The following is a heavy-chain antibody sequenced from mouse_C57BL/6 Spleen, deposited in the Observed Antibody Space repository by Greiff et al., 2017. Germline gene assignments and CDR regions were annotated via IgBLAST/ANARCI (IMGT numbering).Heavy chain of an antibody. CDR1: GYTFTSYW. J-gene: IGHJ2*01. CDR3: TRGTMVTTEGYYFDY. CDR2: IYPGNSDT. V-gene: IGHV1-5*01. D-gene: IGHD2-2*01. Sequence: VQLQQSGTVLARPGASVKMSCKTSGYTFTSYWMHWVKQRPGQGLEWIGAIYPGNSDTSYNQKFKGKAKLTAVTSASTAYMELSSLTNEDSAVYYCTRGTMVTTEGYYFDYWGQGTTLTVSS.